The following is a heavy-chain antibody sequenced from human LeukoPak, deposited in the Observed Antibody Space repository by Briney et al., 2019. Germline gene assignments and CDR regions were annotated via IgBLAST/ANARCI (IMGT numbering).Heavy chain of an antibody. CDR3: ARLFLRFGEFSFDY. V-gene: IGHV4-39*02. Sequence: PSETLSLTCTVSGGSISNSSFYWGWIRQPPGKGLEWIGNIYYRGSTYYNSSLKSRVSISVDTSKNYFSLKVSSVTAADTAVYYCARLFLRFGEFSFDYWGQGTLVTVSS. CDR1: GGSISNSSFY. D-gene: IGHD3-10*01. J-gene: IGHJ4*02. CDR2: IYYRGST.